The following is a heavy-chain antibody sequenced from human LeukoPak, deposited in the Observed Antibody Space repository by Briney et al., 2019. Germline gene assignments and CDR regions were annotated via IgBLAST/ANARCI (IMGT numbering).Heavy chain of an antibody. CDR3: ARSRPAMVRGVRDYFDY. D-gene: IGHD3-10*01. Sequence: PSETLSLTCAVYGGSFSGYYWSWIRQPPGKGLEWIGEINHSGSTNYNPSLKSRVTISVDTSKNQFSLKLSSVTAADTAVYYCARSRPAMVRGVRDYFDYWGQGTLVTVSS. J-gene: IGHJ4*02. V-gene: IGHV4-34*01. CDR1: GGSFSGYY. CDR2: INHSGST.